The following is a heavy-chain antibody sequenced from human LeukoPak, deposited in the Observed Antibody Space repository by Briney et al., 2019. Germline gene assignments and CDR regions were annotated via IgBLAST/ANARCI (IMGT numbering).Heavy chain of an antibody. CDR1: GGSISSYY. J-gene: IGHJ5*02. Sequence: SETLSLTCTVSGGSISSYYWSWIRQPPGKGLEWIGYIYYSGSTNYNPSLKSRVTISVDTSKNQFSLKLNSVTAADTAVYYCARGGYYGSGNDFRFDPWGQGTPVTVSS. CDR2: IYYSGST. D-gene: IGHD3-10*01. CDR3: ARGGYYGSGNDFRFDP. V-gene: IGHV4-59*01.